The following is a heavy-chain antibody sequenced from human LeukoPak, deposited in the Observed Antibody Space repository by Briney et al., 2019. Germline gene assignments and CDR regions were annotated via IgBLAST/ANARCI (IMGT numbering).Heavy chain of an antibody. V-gene: IGHV4-34*01. CDR3: ARLPTVTSFDY. CDR2: INHSGST. J-gene: IGHJ4*02. D-gene: IGHD4-17*01. Sequence: SETLSLTCAVYGGSFSGYYWSWIRQPPGKGLEWIGEINHSGSTNYNPSLKSRVTISVDTSKNQFSLRLSSVTAADTAVCYCARLPTVTSFDYWGQGTLVTVSS. CDR1: GGSFSGYY.